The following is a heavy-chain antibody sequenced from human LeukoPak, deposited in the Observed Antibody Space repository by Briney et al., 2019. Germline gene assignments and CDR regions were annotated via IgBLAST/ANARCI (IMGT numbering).Heavy chain of an antibody. CDR3: ARDVVYYFDY. J-gene: IGHJ4*02. CDR1: GGSISSYY. Sequence: SETLSLTCTVSGGSISSYYWSWIRQPPGEGLEWIGYIYYSGSTNYNPSLKSRVTISVDTSKNQFSLKLSSVSAADTAVYYCARDVVYYFDYWGQGTLVTVSS. V-gene: IGHV4-59*01. CDR2: IYYSGST.